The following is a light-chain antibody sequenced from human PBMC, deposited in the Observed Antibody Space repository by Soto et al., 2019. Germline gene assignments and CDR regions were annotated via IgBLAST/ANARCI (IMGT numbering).Light chain of an antibody. CDR3: QQYYSYPRGT. J-gene: IGKJ3*01. Sequence: AIRMTQSPSSFSASTGDRVTITCRASQGISSYLAWYQQKPGKAPKLLIYAASTSQSGVPSRFSGSGSGTDFTLTISCLQSEDFATYYCQQYYSYPRGTFGPGTKVDIK. V-gene: IGKV1-8*01. CDR2: AAS. CDR1: QGISSY.